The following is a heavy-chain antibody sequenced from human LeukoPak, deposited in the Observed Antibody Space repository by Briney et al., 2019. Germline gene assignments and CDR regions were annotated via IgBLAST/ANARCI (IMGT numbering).Heavy chain of an antibody. V-gene: IGHV4-59*01. Sequence: SETLSLTCTVSGGSISSYYWSWIRQPAGKGLEWIGYIYYSGSTNYNPSLKSRVTISVDTSKNQFSLRLSSVTAADTAVYYCARDSAAWEFDYWGQGTLVTVSS. CDR2: IYYSGST. J-gene: IGHJ4*02. CDR3: ARDSAAWEFDY. D-gene: IGHD1-26*01. CDR1: GGSISSYY.